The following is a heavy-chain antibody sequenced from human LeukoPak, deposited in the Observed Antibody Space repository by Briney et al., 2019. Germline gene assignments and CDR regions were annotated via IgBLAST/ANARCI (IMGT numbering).Heavy chain of an antibody. J-gene: IGHJ4*02. CDR1: GFTFTAYL. V-gene: IGHV3-30-3*01. D-gene: IGHD3-3*02. CDR2: MSSDGNAM. CDR3: AKDSILGSERPKQFDY. Sequence: GGSLRLSCAASGFTFTAYLIHWVRQAPGKGLEWVAVMSSDGNAMFYADSVKGRFTISRDNSKNTLYLQMNSLRAEDTAVYYCAKDSILGSERPKQFDYWGQGTLVTVSS.